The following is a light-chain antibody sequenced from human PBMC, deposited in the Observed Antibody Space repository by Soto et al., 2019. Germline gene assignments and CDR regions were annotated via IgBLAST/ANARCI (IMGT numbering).Light chain of an antibody. J-gene: IGKJ1*01. CDR2: GAS. CDR1: QTVRNNY. CDR3: QQYGSSPRT. Sequence: EIVLTQSPGTLSLSPGERATLFCRARQTVRNNYLAWYQQRPGQAPRLLIYGASSRATGIPDRFSGSGSGTDFTLTISRLEPEDFAVYYCQQYGSSPRTFGQGTKVDIK. V-gene: IGKV3-20*01.